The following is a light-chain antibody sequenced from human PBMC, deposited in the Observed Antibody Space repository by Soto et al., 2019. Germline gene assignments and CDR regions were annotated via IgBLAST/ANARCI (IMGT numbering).Light chain of an antibody. Sequence: QSALTQPASVSGSPGQSISISCSGTSRDIGAYNYVSWYLQHPGKAPKLMIYEVVNRPSGVSNRFSGSKSGNTASLTISGLQAEDEADYYCCSYVDGSIYVFGTGTKVTVL. CDR1: SRDIGAYNY. CDR2: EVV. J-gene: IGLJ1*01. V-gene: IGLV2-14*01. CDR3: CSYVDGSIYV.